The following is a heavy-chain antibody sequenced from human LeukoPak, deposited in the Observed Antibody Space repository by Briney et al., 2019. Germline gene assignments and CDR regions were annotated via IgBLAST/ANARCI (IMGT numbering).Heavy chain of an antibody. V-gene: IGHV4-59*01. CDR1: GGSISSYY. Sequence: SETQSLTCTVSGGSISSYYWSWVRQPPGKGLEWIGFIYYSGSTNYNPSLKSRVTISVDTSKNQFSLKLSSVTAADTAVYYCARGYSSGLYFDYWGQGTLVTVSS. J-gene: IGHJ4*02. CDR3: ARGYSSGLYFDY. CDR2: IYYSGST. D-gene: IGHD6-19*01.